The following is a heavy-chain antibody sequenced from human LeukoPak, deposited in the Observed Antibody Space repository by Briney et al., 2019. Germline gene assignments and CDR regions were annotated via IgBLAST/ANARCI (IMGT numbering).Heavy chain of an antibody. V-gene: IGHV4-59*01. D-gene: IGHD3-3*01. CDR1: GGSISSYY. CDR3: AADTLRFLEWTNFDY. Sequence: PSETLSLTCTVSGGSISSYYWSWIRQPPGKGLEWIGYIYYSGSANYNPSLKSRVTISVDTSKNQFSLKLSPVTAADTAVYYCAADTLRFLEWTNFDYWGQGTLVTVSS. CDR2: IYYSGSA. J-gene: IGHJ4*02.